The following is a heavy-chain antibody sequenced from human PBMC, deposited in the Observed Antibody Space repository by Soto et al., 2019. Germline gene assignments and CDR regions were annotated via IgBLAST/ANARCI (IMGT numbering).Heavy chain of an antibody. CDR1: VGSFSVHY. Sequence: SETLSLTCAFYVGSFSVHYWSWIRQPPGKGLEWIGQINHSGSTTYNPSLKSRVAISVDTSKNQFSLKLNSVTAADTAVYYCARGPSRLLMGDSFAWGQGTMVTVSS. CDR3: ARGPSRLLMGDSFA. D-gene: IGHD2-8*01. J-gene: IGHJ5*02. CDR2: INHSGST. V-gene: IGHV4-34*01.